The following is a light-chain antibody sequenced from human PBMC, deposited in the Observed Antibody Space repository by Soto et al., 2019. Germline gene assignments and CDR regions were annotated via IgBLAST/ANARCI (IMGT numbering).Light chain of an antibody. J-gene: IGKJ1*01. CDR3: QQYNSYWT. Sequence: DIHMTQSPSSLSASFLDIVAIPWRASQSIDTYLNWYQQKPGKAPKLLIYDASSLGSGVPSRFSGSGSGTEFTLTISSLQPDDFATYYCQQYNSYWTFGQGTKVDI. CDR2: DAS. CDR1: QSIDTY. V-gene: IGKV1-5*01.